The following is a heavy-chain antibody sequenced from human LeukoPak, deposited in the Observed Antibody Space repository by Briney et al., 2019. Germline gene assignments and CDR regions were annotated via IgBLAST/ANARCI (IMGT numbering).Heavy chain of an antibody. J-gene: IGHJ2*01. Sequence: PGGSLRLSCAASGFTFSSYAMHWVRQAPGKGLEWVAVISYDGSNKYYADSVKGRFTISRDNSKNSLYLQMNSLRTEDTAVYYCAKQGAPSYWYFDLWGRGTLVTVSS. D-gene: IGHD3-16*01. CDR1: GFTFSSYA. CDR3: AKQGAPSYWYFDL. CDR2: ISYDGSNK. V-gene: IGHV3-30-3*02.